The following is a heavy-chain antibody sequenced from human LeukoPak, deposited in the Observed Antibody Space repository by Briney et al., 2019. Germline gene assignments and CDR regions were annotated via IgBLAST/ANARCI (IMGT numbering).Heavy chain of an antibody. Sequence: ASVKVSCKASGYIFTSYGIIWVRQAPGQGLQWMGWISAHNGNTNYAQKLQGRVTMTTGTSTSTVYIELRSLRSDDTAVYYCARAQTTLLLDYWGQGTLVTVSS. CDR2: ISAHNGNT. V-gene: IGHV1-18*01. CDR3: ARAQTTLLLDY. J-gene: IGHJ4*02. CDR1: GYIFTSYG. D-gene: IGHD4-11*01.